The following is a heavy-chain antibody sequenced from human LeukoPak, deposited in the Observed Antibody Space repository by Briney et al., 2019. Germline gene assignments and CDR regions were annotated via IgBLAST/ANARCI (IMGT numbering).Heavy chain of an antibody. Sequence: GGSLRLSCAASGFTFSSYAMSWVRQAPGKGLEWVSAISGSGGSTYYADSVKGRFTISRDNSKNTLHLQMNSLRAEDTAVYYCARGTYYYSAMDVWGQGTTVTVSS. V-gene: IGHV3-23*01. J-gene: IGHJ6*02. D-gene: IGHD3-16*01. CDR2: ISGSGGST. CDR1: GFTFSSYA. CDR3: ARGTYYYSAMDV.